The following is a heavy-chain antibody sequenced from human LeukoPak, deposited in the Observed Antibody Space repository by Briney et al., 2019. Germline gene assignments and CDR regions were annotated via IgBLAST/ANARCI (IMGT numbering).Heavy chain of an antibody. J-gene: IGHJ5*02. CDR3: ARERWSPRSYFDT. D-gene: IGHD5-24*01. CDR1: GVSLPRNTSY. CDR2: ISSRGDS. V-gene: IGHV4-39*07. Sequence: SETLSLTCAVFGVSLPRNTSYWAWVRQTPGKGLEWVATISSRGDSYSNPSLQRRILISLDTPMNHFSLQWTSVTVADTGFCFCARERWSPRSYFDTWAPGILVTVSS.